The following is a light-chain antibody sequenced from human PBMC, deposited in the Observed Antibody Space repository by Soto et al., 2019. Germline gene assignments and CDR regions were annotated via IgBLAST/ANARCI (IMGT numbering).Light chain of an antibody. V-gene: IGLV2-8*01. CDR1: SSDVGGYNY. CDR3: ISYPGSNKV. Sequence: QSVLTQPPSASGSPGQSVTISCTGTSSDVGGYNYVSWYQQHPGKAPKLMIYEVNKRPSGVPDRFSGSKSGNTASLTVCGLQAEDEADYYCISYPGSNKVFGTGTKVTVL. J-gene: IGLJ1*01. CDR2: EVN.